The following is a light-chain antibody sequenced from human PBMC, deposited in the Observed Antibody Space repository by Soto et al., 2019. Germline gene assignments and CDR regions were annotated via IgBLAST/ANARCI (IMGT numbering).Light chain of an antibody. CDR2: RAS. V-gene: IGKV1-5*03. J-gene: IGKJ3*01. CDR1: QIINTW. Sequence: DIQMTQSPSSLSASVGDRVTITCRASQIINTWLAWYQQKPGKAPKLLIYRASNLVNGVPSRFSGSGSGTEFPLPIRSLQPDDFSIYYCQPYETYSGTFGPGTKVDL. CDR3: QPYETYSGT.